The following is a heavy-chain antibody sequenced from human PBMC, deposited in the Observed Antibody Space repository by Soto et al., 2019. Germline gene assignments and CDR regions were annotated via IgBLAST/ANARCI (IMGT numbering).Heavy chain of an antibody. V-gene: IGHV1-3*01. D-gene: IGHD3-10*02. CDR1: GLVFTSHV. J-gene: IGHJ4*02. Sequence: ASVKVSCKASGLVFTSHVVHWVRLAPGQRLEWMGWVTGGNGDTKYSQKFQGRVTITRDISATTAYMELSRLTSEDKAIYYCARDSGVRGPSGDLDYWGQGTLLTVSS. CDR3: ARDSGVRGPSGDLDY. CDR2: VTGGNGDT.